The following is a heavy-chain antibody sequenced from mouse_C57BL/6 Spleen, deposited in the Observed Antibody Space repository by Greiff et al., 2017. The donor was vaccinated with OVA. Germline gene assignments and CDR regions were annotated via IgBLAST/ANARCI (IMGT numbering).Heavy chain of an antibody. CDR2: ISDGGSYT. D-gene: IGHD2-4*01. J-gene: IGHJ2*01. Sequence: EVMLVESGGGLVKPGGSLKLSCAASGFTFSSYAMSWVRQTPEKRLEWVATISDGGSYTYYPDNVKGRFTISRDNAKNNLYLQMSHLKSEDTAMYYCARGPYYDYDVYFDYWGQGTTLTVSS. V-gene: IGHV5-4*03. CDR3: ARGPYYDYDVYFDY. CDR1: GFTFSSYA.